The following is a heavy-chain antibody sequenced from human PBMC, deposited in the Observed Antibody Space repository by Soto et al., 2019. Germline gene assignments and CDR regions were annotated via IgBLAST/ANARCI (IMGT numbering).Heavy chain of an antibody. V-gene: IGHV3-23*01. D-gene: IGHD3-3*01. CDR1: GFTFSSYA. CDR3: AKVGKYYDFWSGSNYYYYMDV. CDR2: ISGSGGST. Sequence: EVQLLDSGGGLVQPGGSLRLSCAASGFTFSSYAMSWVRQAPGKGLEWVSAISGSGGSTYYADSVKGRFTISRDNSKNTLYLQMNSLRAEDTAVYYCAKVGKYYDFWSGSNYYYYMDVWGKGTTVTVSS. J-gene: IGHJ6*03.